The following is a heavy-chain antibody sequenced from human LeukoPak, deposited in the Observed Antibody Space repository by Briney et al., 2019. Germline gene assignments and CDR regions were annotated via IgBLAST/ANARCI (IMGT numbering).Heavy chain of an antibody. J-gene: IGHJ4*02. CDR2: IYYSGST. D-gene: IGHD6-19*01. CDR3: ARQRIAVAGTRVIAARRIDY. Sequence: KPSETLSLTCTVSGGSISSSSYYWGWIRQPPGKGLEWIGSIYYSGSTYYNPSLKSRVTISVDTSKNQFSLKLSSVTAADTAVYYCARQRIAVAGTRVIAARRIDYWGQGTLVTVSS. CDR1: GGSISSSSYY. V-gene: IGHV4-39*01.